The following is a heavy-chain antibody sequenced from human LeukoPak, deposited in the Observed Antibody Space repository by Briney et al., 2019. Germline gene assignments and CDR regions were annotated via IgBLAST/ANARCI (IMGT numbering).Heavy chain of an antibody. CDR2: INPSGCST. J-gene: IGHJ5*02. D-gene: IGHD3-22*01. Sequence: ASVKVTCKASGYTFTSNYMHWVRQAPGQGLEWMGIINPSGCSTSYAQKFQGRVTMTRDTSTSTVYMELSSLRSEDTAVYYCARASYYYDNPAWQDNWFDPWGQGTLVTVSS. CDR1: GYTFTSNY. CDR3: ARASYYYDNPAWQDNWFDP. V-gene: IGHV1-46*01.